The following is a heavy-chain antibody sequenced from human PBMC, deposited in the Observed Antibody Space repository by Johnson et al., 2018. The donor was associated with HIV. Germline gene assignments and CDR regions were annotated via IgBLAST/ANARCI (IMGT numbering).Heavy chain of an antibody. J-gene: IGHJ3*02. Sequence: VQLVESGGGLVKREGSLRLSCAPSGFIFSNAWMSWVRPAPGKGLEWVGRIKSKTDGGTTDYAAPVKGRFTISRDNSQSTLYLQMHSLRAEDTAVYYCARNLLFYFDSSPYSDPRPVAFDIWGQGTMVTVSS. D-gene: IGHD3-22*01. CDR1: GFIFSNAW. V-gene: IGHV3-15*01. CDR3: ARNLLFYFDSSPYSDPRPVAFDI. CDR2: IKSKTDGGTT.